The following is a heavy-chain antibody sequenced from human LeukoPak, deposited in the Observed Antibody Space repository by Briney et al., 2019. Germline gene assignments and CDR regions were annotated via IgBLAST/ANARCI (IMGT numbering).Heavy chain of an antibody. CDR1: GFAFNTYT. V-gene: IGHV3-21*01. J-gene: IGHJ4*02. CDR3: ARDPGKGFDY. CDR2: ISMSSDYI. Sequence: GGSLRLSCAASGFAFNTYTVNWVRQAPGKGLEWVSSISMSSDYIYYADSVRGRFTISRDNAKNSLYLQMNGLRAEDTAVYYCARDPGKGFDYWGQGTLVTVSS.